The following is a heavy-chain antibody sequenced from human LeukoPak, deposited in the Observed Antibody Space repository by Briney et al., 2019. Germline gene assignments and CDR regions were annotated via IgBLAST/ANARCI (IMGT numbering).Heavy chain of an antibody. V-gene: IGHV4-34*01. Sequence: PSETLSLTCAVYGGSFSGYYWSWIRQPPGKGPEWIGEINSSGSINYNPSLKSRVTISVDMSKNQFSLKLTSVTAADTAVYYCARGMSGYCSSTSCKYYYYGMDVWGQGTTVTVSS. CDR3: ARGMSGYCSSTSCKYYYYGMDV. CDR2: INSSGSI. CDR1: GGSFSGYY. J-gene: IGHJ6*02. D-gene: IGHD2-2*01.